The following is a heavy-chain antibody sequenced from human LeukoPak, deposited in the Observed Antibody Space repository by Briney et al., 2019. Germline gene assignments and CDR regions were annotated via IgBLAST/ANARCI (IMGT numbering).Heavy chain of an antibody. Sequence: GGSLRLSCAASGFTFSDYYMSWIRQAPGKGLEWVSYISSSSSYTNYADSVKGRFTISRDNAKNSLYLQMDSLRAEDTAVYYCARTSGSLYYYGSGSYYGYWGRGTLVTVSS. CDR1: GFTFSDYY. CDR2: ISSSSSYT. D-gene: IGHD3-10*01. V-gene: IGHV3-11*06. J-gene: IGHJ4*02. CDR3: ARTSGSLYYYGSGSYYGY.